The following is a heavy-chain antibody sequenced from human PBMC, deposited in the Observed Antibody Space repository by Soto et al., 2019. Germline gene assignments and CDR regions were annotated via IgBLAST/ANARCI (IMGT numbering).Heavy chain of an antibody. V-gene: IGHV5-10-1*01. J-gene: IGHJ6*02. CDR2: IDPSDSFT. CDR1: GYSFTADW. D-gene: IGHD2-15*01. Sequence: GESLKNCCPASGYSFTADWITWVRQMPGKGLECLGRIDPSDSFTSYNPSFQGHVTISADKSISAAYMQWSSLKASDTAIYYCARHVQGCSGGNCYPDYYGMDVRGPGTRVPVSS. CDR3: ARHVQGCSGGNCYPDYYGMDV.